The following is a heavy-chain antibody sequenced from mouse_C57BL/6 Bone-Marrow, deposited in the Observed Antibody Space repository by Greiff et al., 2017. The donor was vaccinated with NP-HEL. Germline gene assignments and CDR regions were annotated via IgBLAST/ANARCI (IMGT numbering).Heavy chain of an antibody. CDR3: ARYGYCSGYGFAY. V-gene: IGHV1-59*01. Sequence: QVQLQQPGAELVRPGTSVKLSCKASGYTFTSYWMHWVKQRPGQGLEWIGVIDPSDSYTNYNQKFKGKATLTVDTSSSTAYMKLSSLPSEDSAVYYCARYGYCSGYGFAYWGQGTLVTVSA. D-gene: IGHD1-1*01. CDR2: IDPSDSYT. J-gene: IGHJ3*01. CDR1: GYTFTSYW.